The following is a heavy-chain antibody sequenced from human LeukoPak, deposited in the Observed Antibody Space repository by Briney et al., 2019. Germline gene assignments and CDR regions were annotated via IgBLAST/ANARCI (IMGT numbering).Heavy chain of an antibody. CDR3: ARDSQSSGNYYMDV. D-gene: IGHD3-10*01. V-gene: IGHV1-3*01. CDR1: GYSFATYP. Sequence: ASVKVSCKASGYSFATYPIHWVRQAPGQRLEWMGWINAGNGNSKSSQDFQGRVTFTRDTSANTAYMELRSLRSDDTAVYYCARDSQSSGNYYMDVWGKGTTVTVSS. CDR2: INAGNGNS. J-gene: IGHJ6*03.